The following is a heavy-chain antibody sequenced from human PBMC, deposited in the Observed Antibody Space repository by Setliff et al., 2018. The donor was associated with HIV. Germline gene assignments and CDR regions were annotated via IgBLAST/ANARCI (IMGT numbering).Heavy chain of an antibody. Sequence: SETLSLTCTVSGDSISSGGYYWSWIRQLPGKGLEWIGYIYYSGATYYNPSLKNRVTISLDTSKSQFSLKLKSVTAADTAVYYCATSAESGFGIHWGVFNIWGQGTRVTVSS. J-gene: IGHJ3*02. CDR1: GDSISSGGYY. CDR3: ATSAESGFGIHWGVFNI. CDR2: IYYSGAT. D-gene: IGHD3-10*01. V-gene: IGHV4-31*03.